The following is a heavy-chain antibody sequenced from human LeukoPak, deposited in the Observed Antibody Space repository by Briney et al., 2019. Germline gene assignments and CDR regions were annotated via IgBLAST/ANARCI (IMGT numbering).Heavy chain of an antibody. CDR2: ISYSGST. CDR1: GGSISSYS. D-gene: IGHD3-10*01. V-gene: IGHV4-59*08. CDR3: ARLYTSGTYPVDY. Sequence: SETLSLTCTLSGGSISSYSWNWIRQSPGKGPEWIGYISYSGSTNYNPSLKSRVTMSRDTSKNQFSLNLSSVTAADTAVYYCARLYTSGTYPVDYWGQGTLVTVSS. J-gene: IGHJ4*02.